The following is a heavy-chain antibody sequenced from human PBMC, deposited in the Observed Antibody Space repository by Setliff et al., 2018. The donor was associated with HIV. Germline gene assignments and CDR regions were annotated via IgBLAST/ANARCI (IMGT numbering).Heavy chain of an antibody. CDR2: MNSDGGT. CDR3: AKGSGVLPDP. CDR1: GFTVGNNH. D-gene: IGHD2-8*01. Sequence: GGSLRLSCAASGFTVGNNHLTWVRQAPGKGLEWVSVMNSDGGTYYADSVKGRFTISRDNSINIVYLHMNSLIAEDTAVYYCAKGSGVLPDPWGQGTLVTVSS. V-gene: IGHV3-53*01. J-gene: IGHJ5*02.